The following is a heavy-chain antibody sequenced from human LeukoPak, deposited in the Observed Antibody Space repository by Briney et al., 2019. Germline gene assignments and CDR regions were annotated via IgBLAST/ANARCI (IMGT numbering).Heavy chain of an antibody. Sequence: SETLSLTCAVSGGSISSGGYSWSWLRQPPGKGLEWIRYIYHSGSTYYNPSRKSRVTISVDKTKNQFSMKLSSVTAADTAVYYCARDSGGGYSSFDYWGQGTLVTVSS. J-gene: IGHJ4*02. V-gene: IGHV4-30-2*01. CDR2: IYHSGST. CDR3: ARDSGGGYSSFDY. CDR1: GGSISSGGYS. D-gene: IGHD2-15*01.